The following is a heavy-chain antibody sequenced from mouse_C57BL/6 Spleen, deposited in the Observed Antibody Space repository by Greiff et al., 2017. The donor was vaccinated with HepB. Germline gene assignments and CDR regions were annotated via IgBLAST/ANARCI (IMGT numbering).Heavy chain of an antibody. J-gene: IGHJ4*01. CDR1: GFTFSDYY. D-gene: IGHD1-1*01. CDR3: ARAYGYYAMDY. V-gene: IGHV5-16*01. CDR2: INYDGSST. Sequence: QVVESEGGLVQPGSSMKLSCTASGFTFSDYYMAWVRQVPEKGLEWVANINYDGSSTYYLDSLKSRFIIPRDNAKNILYLQMSSLKSEDTATYYCARAYGYYAMDYWGQGTSVTVSS.